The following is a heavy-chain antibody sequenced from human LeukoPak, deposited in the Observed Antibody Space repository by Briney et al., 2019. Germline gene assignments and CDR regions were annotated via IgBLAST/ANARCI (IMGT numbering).Heavy chain of an antibody. CDR3: ATARSIAARHT. Sequence: PSETLSLTCAVYGGSFSGYYWSWIRQPPGKGLEWIGEINHSGSTNYNPSLKSRVTISVDTSENQFSLKLSSVTAADTAVYYCATARSIAARHTWGQGTLVTVSS. J-gene: IGHJ4*02. D-gene: IGHD6-6*01. CDR2: INHSGST. CDR1: GGSFSGYY. V-gene: IGHV4-34*01.